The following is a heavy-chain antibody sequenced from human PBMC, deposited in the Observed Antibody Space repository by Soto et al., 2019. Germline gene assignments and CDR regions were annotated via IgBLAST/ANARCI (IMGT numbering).Heavy chain of an antibody. V-gene: IGHV4-59*01. Sequence: SETLSLTCTVSGGSISSYYWSWIRQPPGKGLEWIGYIYYSGSTNYNPSLKSRVTISVDTSKNQFSLKLSSVTAADTAVYYCARMVSGDYFYYWGQGTLVTVSS. CDR3: ARMVSGDYFYY. D-gene: IGHD5-18*01. J-gene: IGHJ4*02. CDR2: IYYSGST. CDR1: GGSISSYY.